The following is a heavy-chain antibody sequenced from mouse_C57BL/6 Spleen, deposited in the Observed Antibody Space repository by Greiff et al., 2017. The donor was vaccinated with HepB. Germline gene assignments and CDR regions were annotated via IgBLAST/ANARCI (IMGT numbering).Heavy chain of an antibody. Sequence: QVQLQQSGPELVKPGASVKISCKASGYAFSSSWMNWVKQRPGKGLEWIGRIYPGDGDTNYNGKFKGKATLTADKSSSTAYMQLSSLTSEDSAVYLCAKGTTVVAKGYFNVWGTGTTVTVSS. D-gene: IGHD1-1*01. V-gene: IGHV1-82*01. J-gene: IGHJ1*03. CDR3: AKGTTVVAKGYFNV. CDR2: IYPGDGDT. CDR1: GYAFSSSW.